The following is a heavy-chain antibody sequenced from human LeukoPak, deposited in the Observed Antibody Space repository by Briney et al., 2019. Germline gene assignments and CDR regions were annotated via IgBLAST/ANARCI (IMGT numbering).Heavy chain of an antibody. D-gene: IGHD5-24*01. J-gene: IGHJ3*02. CDR2: ISNTGVAT. Sequence: GGSLRLSCAASGFSNSALNWVRQSPGQGLEWISTISNTGVATYYADSVKGRFTISRDTFRNTLLLQMNSLRADDTAVYYCVKSAGKDGYRDVLDIWGQGTVVTVSS. CDR3: VKSAGKDGYRDVLDI. CDR1: GFSNSA. V-gene: IGHV3-23*05.